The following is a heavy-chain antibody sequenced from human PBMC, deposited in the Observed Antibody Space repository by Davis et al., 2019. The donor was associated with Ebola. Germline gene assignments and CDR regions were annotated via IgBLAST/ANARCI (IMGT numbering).Heavy chain of an antibody. J-gene: IGHJ4*02. Sequence: GESLKISCAASGFTVTSNYMSWVRQAPGEGLEWVAVIYSGGTIYYADSVKGRFSISRDISTNTLYLQMNSLRAEDTAVYYCAREHDFWSAYFDYWGQGTLVTVSS. CDR3: AREHDFWSAYFDY. D-gene: IGHD3-3*01. CDR2: IYSGGTI. V-gene: IGHV3-53*01. CDR1: GFTVTSNY.